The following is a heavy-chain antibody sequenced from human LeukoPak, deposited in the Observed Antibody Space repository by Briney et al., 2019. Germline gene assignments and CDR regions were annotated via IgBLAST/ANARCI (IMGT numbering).Heavy chain of an antibody. V-gene: IGHV3-30*04. Sequence: PGGSLRLSCAASGFTFSSYAVHWVRQAPGKGLEWVAVISYDGSNKYYADSVKGRFTISRDNSKNTLYLQMNSLRAEDTAVYYCARQNTYYYDSSIDYWGQGTLVTVSS. J-gene: IGHJ4*02. D-gene: IGHD3-22*01. CDR1: GFTFSSYA. CDR3: ARQNTYYYDSSIDY. CDR2: ISYDGSNK.